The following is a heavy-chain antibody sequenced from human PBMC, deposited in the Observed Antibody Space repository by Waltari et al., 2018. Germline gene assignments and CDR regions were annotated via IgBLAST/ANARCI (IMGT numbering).Heavy chain of an antibody. D-gene: IGHD5-12*01. Sequence: QVQLQQWGAGLLKPSETLSLTCAVYGGSFSGYYWSWIRQPPGKGLEWMGEINHSGSTNQHPANKRRGTISVYTSKNQFSLKLSSVTAADTAVYYCARGLRDIGTRGYYYYYYGMDVWGQGTTVTVSS. CDR3: ARGLRDIGTRGYYYYYYGMDV. V-gene: IGHV4-34*01. CDR1: GGSFSGYY. CDR2: INHSGST. J-gene: IGHJ6*02.